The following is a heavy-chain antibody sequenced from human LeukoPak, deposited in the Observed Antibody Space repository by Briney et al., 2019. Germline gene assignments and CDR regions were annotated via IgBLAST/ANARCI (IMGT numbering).Heavy chain of an antibody. J-gene: IGHJ4*02. Sequence: GGSLRLSCAASGFTFNYYSMNWVRQAPGKGLEWVSSISHIGSYIYYSDSVKGRFTISRDNAKNSLYLQMNSLRAEDTAVYFCARDRGSWDFDFWGQGTLVTVSS. CDR1: GFTFNYYS. D-gene: IGHD6-13*01. V-gene: IGHV3-21*01. CDR2: ISHIGSYI. CDR3: ARDRGSWDFDF.